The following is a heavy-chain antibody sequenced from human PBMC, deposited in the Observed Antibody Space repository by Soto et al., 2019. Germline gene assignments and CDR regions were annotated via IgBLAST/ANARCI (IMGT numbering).Heavy chain of an antibody. CDR2: MYYSGST. J-gene: IGHJ6*03. V-gene: IGHV4-39*01. Sequence: SETLSLTCTVSGDSISTSSSYYWGWIRQPPGKGLEWIANMYYSGSTYYNPSLKSRVTISLETSKNQFSLKLSSVTAADTAVYYCARIKIVGILTYFMDVWGKGTTVTVSS. CDR1: GDSISTSSSYY. D-gene: IGHD3-3*01. CDR3: ARIKIVGILTYFMDV.